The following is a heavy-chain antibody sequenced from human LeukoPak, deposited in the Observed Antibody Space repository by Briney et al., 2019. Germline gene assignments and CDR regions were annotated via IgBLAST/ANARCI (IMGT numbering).Heavy chain of an antibody. D-gene: IGHD1-1*01. J-gene: IGHJ4*02. CDR1: GFTFSSYE. CDR3: ATINFRPY. CDR2: ISSSGSTI. V-gene: IGHV3-48*03. Sequence: GGPLRLSCAASGFTFSSYEMNWVRQAPGKGLEWVSYISSSGSTIYYADSVKGRFTISRDDAKNSLFLQMNSLRAEDTAIYYCATINFRPYWGQGTLVTVSS.